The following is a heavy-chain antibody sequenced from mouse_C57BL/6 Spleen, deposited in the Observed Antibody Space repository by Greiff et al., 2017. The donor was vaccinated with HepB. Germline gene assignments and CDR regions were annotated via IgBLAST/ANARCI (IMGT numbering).Heavy chain of an antibody. CDR3: ARRRIATSYWYFDV. Sequence: QVQLQQSGAELMKPGASVKLSCKATGYTFTGYWIEWVKQRPGHGLEWIGEILPGSGSTNYNEKFKGKATFTADTSSNTAYMQLSSLTPEDSAIYDSARRRIATSYWYFDVWGTGTTVTVSS. CDR2: ILPGSGST. D-gene: IGHD2-12*01. CDR1: GYTFTGYW. J-gene: IGHJ1*03. V-gene: IGHV1-9*01.